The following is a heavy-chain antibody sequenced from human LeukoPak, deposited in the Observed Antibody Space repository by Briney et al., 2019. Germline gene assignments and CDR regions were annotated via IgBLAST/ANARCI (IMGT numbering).Heavy chain of an antibody. V-gene: IGHV1-69*05. CDR3: ATATAAAGYYYYYGMDV. CDR2: IIPIFGTA. Sequence: SVKVSCKASGGTFSSYAISWVRQAPGQGLEWMGGIIPIFGTANYAQKFQGRVTITTDESTSTAYMELSSLRSEDTAVYYCATATAAAGYYYYYGMDVWGQGTTVTVSS. CDR1: GGTFSSYA. D-gene: IGHD6-13*01. J-gene: IGHJ6*02.